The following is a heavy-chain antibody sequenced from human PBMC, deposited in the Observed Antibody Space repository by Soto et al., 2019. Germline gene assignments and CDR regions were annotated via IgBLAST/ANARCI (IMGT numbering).Heavy chain of an antibody. V-gene: IGHV3-48*02. CDR2: ISGSSSPI. CDR3: ARFCSGGACYPSHYFYAMDV. Sequence: GGSLRLSCAASGFTFSTYGMNWVRLAPGKGLECFSYISGSSSPIYYADFVKGRFTISRDNAKNSLFLQMNSLRDEDTAVYYCARFCSGGACYPSHYFYAMDVWGQGTTITVSS. D-gene: IGHD2-15*01. CDR1: GFTFSTYG. J-gene: IGHJ6*02.